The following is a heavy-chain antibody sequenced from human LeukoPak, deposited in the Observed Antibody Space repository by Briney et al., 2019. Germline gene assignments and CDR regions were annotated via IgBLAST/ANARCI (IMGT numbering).Heavy chain of an antibody. Sequence: SETLSLTCTVSGDSITNSWWSWVRQSPGKGLEWIGYIHATGTTNYNPSLMSRVTFSVDKSKNQFSLRLSSVTAADTAVYYCARQRRQSFSSPPYHFDYWGQGTLVTVSS. J-gene: IGHJ4*02. CDR1: GDSITNSW. V-gene: IGHV4-4*09. CDR3: ARQRRQSFSSPPYHFDY. CDR2: IHATGTT. D-gene: IGHD2/OR15-2a*01.